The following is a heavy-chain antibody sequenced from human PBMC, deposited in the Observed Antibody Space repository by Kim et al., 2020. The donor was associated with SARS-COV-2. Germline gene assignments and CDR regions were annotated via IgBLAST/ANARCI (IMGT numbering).Heavy chain of an antibody. CDR1: GYTFTGYY. D-gene: IGHD3-22*01. Sequence: ASVKVSCKASGYTFTGYYMHWVRQAPGQGLEWMGWINPNSGGTNYAQKFQGRVTMTRDTSISTAYMELSRLRSDDTAVYYCARDVITMIVVVPGFYYGMDVWGQGTTVTVSS. J-gene: IGHJ6*02. CDR2: INPNSGGT. V-gene: IGHV1-2*02. CDR3: ARDVITMIVVVPGFYYGMDV.